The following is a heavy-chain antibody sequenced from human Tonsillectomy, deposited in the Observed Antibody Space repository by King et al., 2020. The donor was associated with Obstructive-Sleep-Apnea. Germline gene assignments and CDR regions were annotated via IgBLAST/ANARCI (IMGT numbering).Heavy chain of an antibody. Sequence: VQLVESGGGLVKTGGSLRLSCAASGFSVSDHYMSWIRQAPGKGLEWVAYSSSSYGYTSYADSVKGRFTISRDNAKNSLYLQMKSLRAEDTAVYYCARDPIVVEVAASDGMDVWGQGTTVTVSS. CDR2: SSSSYGYT. V-gene: IGHV3-11*06. CDR1: GFSVSDHY. J-gene: IGHJ6*02. CDR3: ARDPIVVEVAASDGMDV. D-gene: IGHD2-15*01.